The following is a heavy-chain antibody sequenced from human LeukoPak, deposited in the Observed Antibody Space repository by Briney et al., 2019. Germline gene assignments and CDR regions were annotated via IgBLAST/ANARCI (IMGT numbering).Heavy chain of an antibody. CDR1: GLTFNTYA. D-gene: IGHD3-22*01. CDR3: ARDNYYASSGYYYIDY. Sequence: GGCLTLSCAASGLTFNTYAFHCVSQAPGKGLEWVAVTSYDGSNKYYADYVKDRFTISRDNSKNTLYLQMNSLRAEDTAVYYCARDNYYASSGYYYIDYWGQGTLVTVSS. CDR2: TSYDGSNK. J-gene: IGHJ4*02. V-gene: IGHV3-30-3*01.